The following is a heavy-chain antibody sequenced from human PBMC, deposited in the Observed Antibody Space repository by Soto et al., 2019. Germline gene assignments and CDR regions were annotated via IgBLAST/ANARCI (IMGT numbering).Heavy chain of an antibody. CDR1: GYTFASYD. Sequence: ASVKVSCKASGYTFASYDINWVRQATGQGLEWMGWINPNSGNTGYAQKFQGRLTMTRNTSISTAYMELTSLRSEDTAVYYCARGGRIAAAGSLTYFFDYWGQGALVTVSS. V-gene: IGHV1-8*01. J-gene: IGHJ4*02. D-gene: IGHD6-13*01. CDR2: INPNSGNT. CDR3: ARGGRIAAAGSLTYFFDY.